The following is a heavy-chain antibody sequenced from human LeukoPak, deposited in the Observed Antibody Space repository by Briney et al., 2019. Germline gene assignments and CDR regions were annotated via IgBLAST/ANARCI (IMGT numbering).Heavy chain of an antibody. CDR2: INYTGST. CDR3: ARRRSIGYCSGGSCHLVGGLYYFDY. Sequence: PSETLSLTCAVYGGSLSSYYWSWIRQPPGEGLEWIGEINYTGSTNYNPSLESRVTISVDTSKNQFSLKLSSLTAADTAVYYCARRRSIGYCSGGSCHLVGGLYYFDYWGQGTLVTVSS. CDR1: GGSLSSYY. V-gene: IGHV4-34*01. D-gene: IGHD2-15*01. J-gene: IGHJ4*02.